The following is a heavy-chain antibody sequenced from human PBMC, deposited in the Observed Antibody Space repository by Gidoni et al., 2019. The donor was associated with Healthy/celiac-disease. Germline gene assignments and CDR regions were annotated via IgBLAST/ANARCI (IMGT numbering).Heavy chain of an antibody. V-gene: IGHV4-30-2*01. Sequence: QLQLQESGSGLVKPSQTLSLTCAVPGGSISSGGYSWRWIRQPPGKGLEWIGYIYHSGSTYYNPSLKSRVTISVDRSKNQFSLKLSSVTAADTAVYYCARDPGGAFDIWGQGTMVTVSS. CDR2: IYHSGST. CDR3: ARDPGGAFDI. CDR1: GGSISSGGYS. D-gene: IGHD1-1*01. J-gene: IGHJ3*02.